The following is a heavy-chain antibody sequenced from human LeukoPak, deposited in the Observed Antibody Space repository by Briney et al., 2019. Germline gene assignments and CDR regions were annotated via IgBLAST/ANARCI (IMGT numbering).Heavy chain of an antibody. Sequence: GGSLRLSCASSGFTFSSYIMNWVRQAPGKRLEWVSSISSSSSYIYYAASVKGRFTISRDNAKNSLYLQMNSLRAEDTAVYYSATDRRVEVPAAEDYWGQGTLVTVSS. CDR3: ATDRRVEVPAAEDY. V-gene: IGHV3-21*01. CDR2: ISSSSSYI. CDR1: GFTFSSYI. J-gene: IGHJ4*02. D-gene: IGHD2-2*01.